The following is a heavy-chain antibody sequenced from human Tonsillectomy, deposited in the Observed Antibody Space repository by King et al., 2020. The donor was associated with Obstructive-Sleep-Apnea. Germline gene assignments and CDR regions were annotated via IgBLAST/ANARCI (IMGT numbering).Heavy chain of an antibody. V-gene: IGHV3-23*04. CDR3: AKVEFHYYGSGSPYGGPSDV. D-gene: IGHD3-10*01. Sequence: EVQLVESGGGLVQPGGSLRLSCAASGFTFSSYAMSWVRQAPGKGLEWVSAISGSGGSTYYADSVKGRFTISRDNSKNTLYLQMNSLRAEDTAVYYCAKVEFHYYGSGSPYGGPSDVWGQGTTVTVSS. CDR1: GFTFSSYA. J-gene: IGHJ6*02. CDR2: ISGSGGST.